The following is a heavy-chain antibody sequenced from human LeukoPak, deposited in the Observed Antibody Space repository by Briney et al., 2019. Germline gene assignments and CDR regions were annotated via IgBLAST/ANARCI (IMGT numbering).Heavy chain of an antibody. CDR2: VRAYNGNT. CDR3: ASSRGRYSGSGSLLDY. CDR1: GYTFNSYG. D-gene: IGHD3-10*01. V-gene: IGHV1-18*01. Sequence: GASVKVSCQASGYTFNSYGISWVRQAPGHGLEWMGWVRAYNGNTNYAQKLQGRVTMTTDTSTSTACMELRSLRSDDTDVYYCASSRGRYSGSGSLLDYWGQGTLVTVSS. J-gene: IGHJ4*02.